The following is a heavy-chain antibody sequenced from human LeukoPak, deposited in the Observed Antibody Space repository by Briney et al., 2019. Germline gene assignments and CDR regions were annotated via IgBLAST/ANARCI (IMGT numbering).Heavy chain of an antibody. CDR1: GGSISSGSYY. Sequence: SQTLSLTCTVSGGSISSGSYYWSWIRQPAGKGLEWIGRIYTSGSTNYNPSLKSRVTISLDTSKNQFSLKLSSVTAADTAVYYCARDLRGGRPGSSYYYYYMDVWGKGTTVTVSS. V-gene: IGHV4-61*02. D-gene: IGHD1-1*01. CDR3: ARDLRGGRPGSSYYYYYMDV. J-gene: IGHJ6*03. CDR2: IYTSGST.